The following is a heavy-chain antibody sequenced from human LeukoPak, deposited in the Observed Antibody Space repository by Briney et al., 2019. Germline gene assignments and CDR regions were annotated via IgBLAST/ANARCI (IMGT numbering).Heavy chain of an antibody. J-gene: IGHJ1*01. D-gene: IGHD1-1*01. CDR3: ARGPHDEYFQH. CDR2: IYYSGST. V-gene: IGHV4-59*01. Sequence: PSETLSLTCTVSGGSISSYYWSWIRQPPGKGLEWIGYIYYSGSTNYNPSLKSRVTISVDTSKNQFSLKLSSVTAADTAVYYCARGPHDEYFQHWGQGTLVTVSS. CDR1: GGSISSYY.